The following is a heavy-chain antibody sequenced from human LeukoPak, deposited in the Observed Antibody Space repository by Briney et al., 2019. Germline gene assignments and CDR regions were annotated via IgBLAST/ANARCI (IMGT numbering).Heavy chain of an antibody. V-gene: IGHV1-69*13. Sequence: ASVKVSCKASGYTFTVHYIHWVRQAPGQGLEWMGWIIPIFGTANYAQKFQGRVTITADESTSTAYMELSSLRSEDTAVYYCARAPVLWFGESYYYYYMDVWGKGTTVTISS. CDR3: ARAPVLWFGESYYYYYMDV. J-gene: IGHJ6*03. D-gene: IGHD3-10*01. CDR1: GYTFTVHY. CDR2: IIPIFGTA.